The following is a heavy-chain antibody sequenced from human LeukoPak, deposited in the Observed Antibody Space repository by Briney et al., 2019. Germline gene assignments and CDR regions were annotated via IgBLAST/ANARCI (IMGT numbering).Heavy chain of an antibody. D-gene: IGHD2-8*01. Sequence: GGSLRLSCAASRFTFSSYSMNWVRQAPGKGLEWVSSISSSSSYIYYADSVKGRFTISRDNAKNSLYLQMNSLRAEDTAVYYCARDGGYCTNGVCSRGFDYWGQGTLVTVSS. CDR3: ARDGGYCTNGVCSRGFDY. CDR2: ISSSSSYI. CDR1: RFTFSSYS. V-gene: IGHV3-21*01. J-gene: IGHJ4*02.